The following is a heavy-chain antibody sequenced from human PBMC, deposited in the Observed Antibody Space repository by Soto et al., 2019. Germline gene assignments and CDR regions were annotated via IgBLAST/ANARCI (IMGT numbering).Heavy chain of an antibody. J-gene: IGHJ4*02. V-gene: IGHV4-59*01. Sequence: PSETLSLTCTVSGGSISSFYWSWIRQPPGKGLEWIGYIYYNGMTNYNPSLKSRATISVDTSKNQFSLKMTSVTAADTAVYYCARGLSDWSGPNYWGQGTQVTLSS. CDR1: GGSISSFY. D-gene: IGHD3-3*01. CDR2: IYYNGMT. CDR3: ARGLSDWSGPNY.